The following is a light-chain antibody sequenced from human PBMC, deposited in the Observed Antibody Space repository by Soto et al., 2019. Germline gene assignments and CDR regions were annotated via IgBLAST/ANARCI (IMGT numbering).Light chain of an antibody. Sequence: QSALTQPASVSGSPGQSSTISCTGTSSDVGGYNYVSLYQQHPGKAPKLMIYDVSNRPSGVSTRFSGSKSGDTASLTISGLQAEDEADYYCSSYTTSSTVVFGGGTKLAVL. V-gene: IGLV2-14*01. J-gene: IGLJ2*01. CDR1: SSDVGGYNY. CDR3: SSYTTSSTVV. CDR2: DVS.